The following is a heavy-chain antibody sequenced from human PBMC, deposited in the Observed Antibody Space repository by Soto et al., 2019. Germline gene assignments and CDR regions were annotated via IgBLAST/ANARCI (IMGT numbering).Heavy chain of an antibody. J-gene: IGHJ4*02. CDR3: ARHGALHSSSWYDY. CDR1: GGSISSYY. Sequence: SETLSLTCTVSGGSISSYYWSWIRQPPGKGLEWIGYIYYSGSTNYNPSLKSRVTISVDTSKNQFSLKLSSVTAADTAVYYCARHGALHSSSWYDYWGQGTLVTVSS. V-gene: IGHV4-59*08. D-gene: IGHD6-13*01. CDR2: IYYSGST.